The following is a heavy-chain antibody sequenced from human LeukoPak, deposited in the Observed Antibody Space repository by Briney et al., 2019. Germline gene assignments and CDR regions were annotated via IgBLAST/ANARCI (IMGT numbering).Heavy chain of an antibody. CDR1: GDSFSSNTVS. J-gene: IGHJ4*02. D-gene: IGHD2/OR15-2a*01. V-gene: IGHV6-1*01. Sequence: SQTLSLTCAISGDSFSSNTVSWHWIRQSPSGGLEWLGRTFYRSKWCYDYPVSLKSRTSINPDTSKNQFSLQLDSVTPEDTAVYYCARNSGLSLVDWGQGTLVTVSS. CDR2: TFYRSKWCY. CDR3: ARNSGLSLVD.